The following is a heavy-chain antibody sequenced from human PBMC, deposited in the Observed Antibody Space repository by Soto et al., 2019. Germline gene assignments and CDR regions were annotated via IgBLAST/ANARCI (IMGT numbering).Heavy chain of an antibody. J-gene: IGHJ5*02. Sequence: PSETLSLTCTVSGGSVSTYYWSWLRQPPGKGLEWIAYIYYSGSTNYNPSLKSRVTISVDTSKNQFSQELSSVAAADTGLYSRASHQLRATLHGWVSPWGQAIVVT. D-gene: IGHD1-26*01. CDR3: ASHQLRATLHGWVSP. CDR1: GGSVSTYY. V-gene: IGHV4-59*02. CDR2: IYYSGST.